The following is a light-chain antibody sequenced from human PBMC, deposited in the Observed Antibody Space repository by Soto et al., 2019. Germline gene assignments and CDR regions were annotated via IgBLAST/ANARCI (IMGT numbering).Light chain of an antibody. CDR2: GAS. CDR3: RQHTNWTLHT. J-gene: IGKJ2*01. Sequence: EIVMTQSPATLSVSPGERATLSCRASQSVSSNLAWYQQKPGQAPRLLIYGASTRATGIPARFSGSGSGTEYSPTLTSPQHSDFADQYCRQHTNWTLHTFGQGTKLEIK. V-gene: IGKV3-15*01. CDR1: QSVSSN.